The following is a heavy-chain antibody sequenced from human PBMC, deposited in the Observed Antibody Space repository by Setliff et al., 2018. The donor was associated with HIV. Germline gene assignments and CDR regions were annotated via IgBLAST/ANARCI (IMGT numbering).Heavy chain of an antibody. J-gene: IGHJ4*02. V-gene: IGHV4-34*01. CDR3: ARDGGSSGWYFVLGYSDY. D-gene: IGHD6-19*01. CDR1: GGSISSYY. Sequence: SETLSLTCTVSGGSISSYYWGWIRQPPGKGLEWIGEMQHSGRTNYNPSLRSRVTTSVDTSKNQFSLKLNSVTAADTAMYYCARDGGSSGWYFVLGYSDYWGPGTLVTVSS. CDR2: MQHSGRT.